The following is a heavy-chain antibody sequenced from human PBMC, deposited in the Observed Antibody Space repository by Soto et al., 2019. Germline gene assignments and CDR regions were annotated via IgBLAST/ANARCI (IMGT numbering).Heavy chain of an antibody. CDR3: ARDWGAPGRGSALGYYYHFGMDV. D-gene: IGHD3-16*01. Sequence: EVQLVESGGGLVQPGGSLRLSCAASGFTFSTYWMNWVRQAPGKGLQWVANIKEDGSEEDYVDSVKGRFTISRDNAKNSLYLDMNSLRGEDTAVYYCARDWGAPGRGSALGYYYHFGMDVWGQGTTVTVPS. CDR2: IKEDGSEE. CDR1: GFTFSTYW. J-gene: IGHJ6*02. V-gene: IGHV3-7*05.